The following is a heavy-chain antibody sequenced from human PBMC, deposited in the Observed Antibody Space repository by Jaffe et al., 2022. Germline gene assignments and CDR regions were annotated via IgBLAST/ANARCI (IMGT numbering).Heavy chain of an antibody. CDR1: GYTFTSYY. V-gene: IGHV1-46*03. D-gene: IGHD3-10*01. J-gene: IGHJ4*02. CDR3: ARDLRWGSGSYYIPY. CDR2: INPSGGST. Sequence: QVQLVQSGAEVKKPGASVKVSCKASGYTFTSYYMHWVRQAPGQGLEWMGIINPSGGSTSYAQKFQGRVTMTRDTSTSTVYMELSSLRSEDTAVYYCARDLRWGSGSYYIPYWGQGTLVTVSS.